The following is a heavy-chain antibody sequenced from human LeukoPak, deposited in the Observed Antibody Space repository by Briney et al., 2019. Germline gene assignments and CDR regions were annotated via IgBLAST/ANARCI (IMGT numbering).Heavy chain of an antibody. CDR2: ISSSSSTI. CDR3: ARISIAVSGGFDY. V-gene: IGHV3-48*01. CDR1: GFTFSSYN. Sequence: GGSLRLSCAASGFTFSSYNMNWVRQAPGKGLEWVSYISSSSSTIYYADSVKGRFTISRDNAKNSLYLQMNSLRAEDTAVYYCARISIAVSGGFDYWGQGTLVTVSS. D-gene: IGHD6-19*01. J-gene: IGHJ4*02.